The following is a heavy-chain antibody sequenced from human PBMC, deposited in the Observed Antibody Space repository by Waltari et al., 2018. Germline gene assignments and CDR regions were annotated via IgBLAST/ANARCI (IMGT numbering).Heavy chain of an antibody. CDR1: GYSISSGYY. V-gene: IGHV4-38-2*01. J-gene: IGHJ6*03. CDR2: IYHSGST. Sequence: QVQLQESGPGLVKPSETLSLTCAVSGYSISSGYYWGWIRQPPGKGLEWIGNIYHSGSTHYNPSLKSRVTISVDTSKNQFSLKLSSVTAADTAGYYCARRAAITAAGPTYYMYVWGKGTTVTVS. CDR3: ARRAAITAAGPTYYMYV. D-gene: IGHD6-13*01.